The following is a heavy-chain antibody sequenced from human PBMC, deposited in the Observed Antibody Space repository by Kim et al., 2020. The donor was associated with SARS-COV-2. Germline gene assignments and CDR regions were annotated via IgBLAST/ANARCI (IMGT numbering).Heavy chain of an antibody. Sequence: DGEKFQDRLTIAADESTSTTYMELSSLTSEDTAVYYCAKSTARASYNWFDPWGQGTLVTVSS. J-gene: IGHJ5*02. D-gene: IGHD6-6*01. CDR3: AKSTARASYNWFDP. V-gene: IGHV1-69*01.